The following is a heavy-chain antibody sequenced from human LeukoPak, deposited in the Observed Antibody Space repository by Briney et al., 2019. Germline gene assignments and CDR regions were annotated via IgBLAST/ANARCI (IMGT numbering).Heavy chain of an antibody. J-gene: IGHJ4*02. CDR1: GYTFTGYY. Sequence: GASVKVSCKASGYTFTGYYMHWVRQAPGQGLEWMGWINPNSGGTNYAQKFQGRVTMTRDTSISTAYMELSRLRSDDTAVYYCRCENGVVSSGPYFDYWGQGTLVTVSS. CDR2: INPNSGGT. V-gene: IGHV1-2*02. D-gene: IGHD3-22*01. CDR3: RCENGVVSSGPYFDY.